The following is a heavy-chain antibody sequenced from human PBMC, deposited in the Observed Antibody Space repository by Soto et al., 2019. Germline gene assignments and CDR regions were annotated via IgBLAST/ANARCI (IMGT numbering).Heavy chain of an antibody. Sequence: SETLSLTCTVSGGSISSSSYYWGWIRQPPGKGLEWIGSIYYSGSTYYNPSLKSRVTISVDTSKNQFSLKLSSVTAAETAVYYCARRLWSYNWFDPWGQGTLVTVSS. CDR3: ARRLWSYNWFDP. CDR1: GGSISSSSYY. CDR2: IYYSGST. D-gene: IGHD3-10*01. J-gene: IGHJ5*02. V-gene: IGHV4-39*01.